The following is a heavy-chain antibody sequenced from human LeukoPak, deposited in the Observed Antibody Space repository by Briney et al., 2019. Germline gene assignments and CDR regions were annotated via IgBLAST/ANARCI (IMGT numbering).Heavy chain of an antibody. CDR3: ARVRSGYDSGWFDP. CDR1: GFTFSSYS. CDR2: ISSSSYI. J-gene: IGHJ5*02. D-gene: IGHD5-12*01. Sequence: GGSLRLSCAASGFTFSSYSMNWVRQAPGKGLEWVSSISSSSYIYYADSVKGRFTISRDNAKNSLYLQMNSLRAEDTAVYYCARVRSGYDSGWFDPWGQGTLVTVSS. V-gene: IGHV3-21*01.